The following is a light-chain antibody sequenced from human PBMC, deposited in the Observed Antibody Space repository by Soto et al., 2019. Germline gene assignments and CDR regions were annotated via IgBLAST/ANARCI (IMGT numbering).Light chain of an antibody. Sequence: EVVLTQSPATLSLSPGERATLSCRASQSVSIYLAWYQQKPGQAPRLLISDASNRATGIPARFSGSGSGTDFTLTISSLEPEDFAVYYCQQRGSWPRTFGQGTKVEIK. CDR2: DAS. V-gene: IGKV3-11*01. J-gene: IGKJ1*01. CDR3: QQRGSWPRT. CDR1: QSVSIY.